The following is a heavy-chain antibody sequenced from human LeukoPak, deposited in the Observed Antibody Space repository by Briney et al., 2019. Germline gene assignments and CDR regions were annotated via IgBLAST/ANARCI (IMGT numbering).Heavy chain of an antibody. CDR2: INSDGSST. V-gene: IGHV3-74*01. D-gene: IGHD3-3*01. J-gene: IGHJ4*02. CDR1: GFTFSSYW. Sequence: PGGSLRLSCAASGFTFSSYWMHWVRHAPGKGLVWVSRINSDGSSTSYADSVKGRFTISRDNAKNTLYLQMNSLRAEDTAVYYCARARYYDFWGGYLFDYWGQGTLVTVSS. CDR3: ARARYYDFWGGYLFDY.